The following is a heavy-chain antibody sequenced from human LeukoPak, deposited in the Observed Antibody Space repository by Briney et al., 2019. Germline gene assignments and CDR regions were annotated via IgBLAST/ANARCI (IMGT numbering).Heavy chain of an antibody. CDR3: AKDRDDSGDYAFDY. Sequence: PGGSLRLSCAASGFNLGGYVMSWVRQAPGKGLEWVSVISRSGDYTKYADSVKGRFTISRDNSKNTLSLQVSGLRAEDTAIYYCAKDRDDSGDYAFDYWGQGILVSVSS. J-gene: IGHJ4*02. D-gene: IGHD4-17*01. CDR1: GFNLGGYV. CDR2: ISRSGDYT. V-gene: IGHV3-23*01.